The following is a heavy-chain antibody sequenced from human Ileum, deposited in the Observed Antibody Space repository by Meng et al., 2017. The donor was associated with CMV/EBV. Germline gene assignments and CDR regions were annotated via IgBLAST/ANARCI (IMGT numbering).Heavy chain of an antibody. Sequence: GNTFQDKAFPLVRQAPGQGFGWLGWISTYNVNTNLAPEFQDRVTLSRDTSATTVYMEVRGLKSDDTAVYFCARARGWGERSRAFDYWGQGTLVTVSS. J-gene: IGHJ4*02. CDR3: ARARGWGERSRAFDY. CDR1: GNTFQDKA. D-gene: IGHD1-26*01. CDR2: ISTYNVNT. V-gene: IGHV1-18*01.